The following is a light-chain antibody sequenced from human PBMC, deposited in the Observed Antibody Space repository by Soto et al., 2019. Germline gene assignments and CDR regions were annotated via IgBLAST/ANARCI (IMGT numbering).Light chain of an antibody. J-gene: IGLJ1*01. V-gene: IGLV1-40*01. CDR2: GDS. CDR1: SSNIGAGYN. CDR3: QSYDSSLSGRV. Sequence: QPVLTQPPSVSGAPGQRVTISCTGSSSNIGAGYNVQWYQQLPGTAPKLLIYGDSNRPSGVPDRFSGSKSGTSASLAITGLQAEDEADYYCQSYDSSLSGRVFGTGTKLPS.